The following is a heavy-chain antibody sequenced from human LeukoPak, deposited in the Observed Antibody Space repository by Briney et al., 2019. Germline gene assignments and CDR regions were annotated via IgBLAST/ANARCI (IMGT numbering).Heavy chain of an antibody. CDR2: ISSTGTYI. D-gene: IGHD2-8*01. Sequence: GRSLSLSCAASAFTFSTYGMHWVRQAPSKGLGWVSSISSTGTYIYYTDSVKGRFTISRDTAQNSLYLQMNSLRAEDTAVYYCARVGAFTNYAPDYRGQGTLVTVSS. CDR1: AFTFSTYG. V-gene: IGHV3-21*01. J-gene: IGHJ4*02. CDR3: ARVGAFTNYAPDY.